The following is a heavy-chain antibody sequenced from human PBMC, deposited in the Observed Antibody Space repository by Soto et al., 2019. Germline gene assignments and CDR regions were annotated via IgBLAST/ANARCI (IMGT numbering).Heavy chain of an antibody. CDR2: IIPIFGTA. CDR3: ARDVIIYGSSGYYPGWFDP. Sequence: QVQLVQSGAEVKKPGSSVKVSCKASGGTFSSYAISWVRQAPGQGLEWMGGIIPIFGTANYAQKFQGRVTITADESTSTAYMELSSLRSEDKAVYYCARDVIIYGSSGYYPGWFDPWGQGTLVTVSS. V-gene: IGHV1-69*01. CDR1: GGTFSSYA. D-gene: IGHD3-22*01. J-gene: IGHJ5*02.